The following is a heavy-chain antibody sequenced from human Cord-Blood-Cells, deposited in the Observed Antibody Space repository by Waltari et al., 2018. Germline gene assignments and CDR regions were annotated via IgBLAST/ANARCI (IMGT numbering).Heavy chain of an antibody. J-gene: IGHJ3*02. CDR2: INPNSGGT. CDR1: GYTFTGYY. CDR3: ARRIAAAGTAKDAFDI. D-gene: IGHD6-13*01. V-gene: IGHV1-2*02. Sequence: QVQLVQSGAAVTKPGASVKVSCKASGYTFTGYYMHLVRQAPGQGLEWMGWINPNSGGTNYAQKFQGRVTMTRDTSISTAYMELSRLRSDDTAVYYCARRIAAAGTAKDAFDIWGQGTMVTVSS.